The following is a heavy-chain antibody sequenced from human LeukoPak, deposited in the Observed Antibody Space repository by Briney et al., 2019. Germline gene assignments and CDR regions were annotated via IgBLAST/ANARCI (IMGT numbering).Heavy chain of an antibody. CDR3: ARAGNMGSGWYRDY. Sequence: PSETLSLTCAVYGGSFSGYYWSWIRQPPGKGLEWIGEINHSGSTNYNPSLKSRVTISVDTSKNQFSLKLSSVTAADTAVYYCARAGNMGSGWYRDYWGQGTLVTVSS. CDR1: GGSFSGYY. CDR2: INHSGST. D-gene: IGHD6-19*01. J-gene: IGHJ4*02. V-gene: IGHV4-34*01.